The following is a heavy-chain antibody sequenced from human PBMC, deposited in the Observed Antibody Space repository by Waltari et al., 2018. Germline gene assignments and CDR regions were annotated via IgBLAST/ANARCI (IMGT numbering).Heavy chain of an antibody. V-gene: IGHV3-48*04. Sequence: EVQLVESGGGLVQPGGSLRLSCVASGFTFRRMNVNWVRQAPGKGLEWLSYISSFGTTDYADSVKGRFTISRDNADNSLSLQMNSLRAEDTAVYYCARAKTGDYYYYYMDVWGKGTTVTISS. CDR2: ISSFGTT. CDR3: ARAKTGDYYYYYMDV. J-gene: IGHJ6*03. CDR1: GFTFRRMN. D-gene: IGHD3-10*01.